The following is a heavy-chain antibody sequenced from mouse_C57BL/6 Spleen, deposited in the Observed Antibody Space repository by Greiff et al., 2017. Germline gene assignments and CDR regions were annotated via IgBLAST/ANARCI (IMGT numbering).Heavy chain of an antibody. V-gene: IGHV1-59*01. Sequence: VQLQQSGAELVRPGTSVKLSCKASGYTFTSYWMHWVKQRPGQGLEWIGVIDPSDSYTNYNQKFKGKATLTVDTSSRTAYMQLSSLTSEDSAVYYCARAYYSNYDAMDYWGQGTSVTVSS. CDR1: GYTFTSYW. J-gene: IGHJ4*01. CDR2: IDPSDSYT. CDR3: ARAYYSNYDAMDY. D-gene: IGHD2-5*01.